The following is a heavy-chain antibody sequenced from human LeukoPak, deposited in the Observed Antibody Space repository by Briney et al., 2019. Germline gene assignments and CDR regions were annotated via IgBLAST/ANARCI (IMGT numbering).Heavy chain of an antibody. D-gene: IGHD6-13*01. J-gene: IGHJ5*02. CDR3: ASSISSSWARGFDP. Sequence: PSETLSLTCTVSGGSISSSSYYWGWIRQPPGKGLEWIGSIYYSGSTYYNPSLKSRVTISVDTSKNQFSLKLSSVTAADTAVYYCASSISSSWARGFDPWGQGTLVTVSS. CDR1: GGSISSSSYY. CDR2: IYYSGST. V-gene: IGHV4-39*01.